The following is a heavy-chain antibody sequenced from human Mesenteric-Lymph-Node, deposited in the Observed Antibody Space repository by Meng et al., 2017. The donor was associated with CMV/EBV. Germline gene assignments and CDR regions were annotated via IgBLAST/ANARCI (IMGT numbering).Heavy chain of an antibody. CDR2: FNHSGST. J-gene: IGHJ4*02. CDR1: GGSFSGYC. V-gene: IGHV4-34*01. Sequence: QVQCHQLGAGLLKPSETLAVTCAVYGGSFSGYCWNWIRQSPEKGLEWIGEFNHSGSTTYNPSFTSRIIISVDTSTNQISLNMSSVTAADTAVYYCARGSSYDILTGYFDYWGQGALVTVSS. D-gene: IGHD3-9*01. CDR3: ARGSSYDILTGYFDY.